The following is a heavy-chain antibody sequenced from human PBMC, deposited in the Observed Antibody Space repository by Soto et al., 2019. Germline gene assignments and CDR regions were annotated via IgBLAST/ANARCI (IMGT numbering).Heavy chain of an antibody. Sequence: TSETLSLPCTVSGGSISSYYWSWIRQPPGKGLEWIGYIYYSGSTNYNPSLKSRVTISVDTSKNQFSLKLSSVTAADTAVYYCARLMIFGALIDYWGQGTLVTVSS. CDR1: GGSISSYY. J-gene: IGHJ4*02. CDR2: IYYSGST. V-gene: IGHV4-59*01. CDR3: ARLMIFGALIDY. D-gene: IGHD3-3*01.